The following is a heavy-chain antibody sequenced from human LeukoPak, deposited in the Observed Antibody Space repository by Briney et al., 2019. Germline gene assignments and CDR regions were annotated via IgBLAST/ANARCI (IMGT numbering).Heavy chain of an antibody. J-gene: IGHJ4*02. CDR1: GFTFSNYV. Sequence: GGSLRLSCAASGFTFSNYVMSWVRQAPGKGLMWVSHISGDGRETKYADSVKGRFTTSRDNAKNTLYLQMNSLRAEDTAVYYCARDALPAAADSWGQGIQVTVSS. V-gene: IGHV3-74*03. CDR2: ISGDGRET. CDR3: ARDALPAAADS. D-gene: IGHD2-2*01.